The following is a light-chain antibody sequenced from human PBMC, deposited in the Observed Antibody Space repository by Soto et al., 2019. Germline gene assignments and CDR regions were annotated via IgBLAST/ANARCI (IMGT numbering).Light chain of an antibody. CDR1: QSVSSSY. CDR3: QQYASSVT. V-gene: IGKV3-20*01. J-gene: IGKJ4*01. Sequence: EIVLTQSPGTLSLSPGERATLSCRASQSVSSSYLAWYQQKPGKAPRVLIYDASSRATGIPDRLSGSGSGTEFTLTIRRLEPEDLAVYYCQQYASSVTFGGGTKVDIK. CDR2: DAS.